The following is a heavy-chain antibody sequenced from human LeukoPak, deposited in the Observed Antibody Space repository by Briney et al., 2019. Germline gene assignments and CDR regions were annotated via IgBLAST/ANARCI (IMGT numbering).Heavy chain of an antibody. J-gene: IGHJ4*02. Sequence: PGGSLRLSCAASGFTFDDYGMCWVRQAPGKGLEWVSGINWNGGSTGYADSVKGRFTISRDNAKNSLYLQMNSLRAEDTALYYCARLDSGSYYFDYWGQGTLVTVSS. CDR2: INWNGGST. CDR1: GFTFDDYG. CDR3: ARLDSGSYYFDY. V-gene: IGHV3-20*04. D-gene: IGHD1-26*01.